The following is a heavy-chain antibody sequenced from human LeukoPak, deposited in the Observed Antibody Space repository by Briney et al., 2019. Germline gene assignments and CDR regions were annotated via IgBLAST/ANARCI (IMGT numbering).Heavy chain of an antibody. CDR3: ARDITMIVVS. V-gene: IGHV3-30-3*01. CDR1: GFTFSSYA. Sequence: GGSLRLSCAASGFTFSSYAMHWVRQAPGKGLEWVAVISYDGSNKYYADSVKGRFTISRDNSKNTLYLQMNSLRAEDTAVYYCARDITMIVVSWGQGTLSPSPQ. CDR2: ISYDGSNK. D-gene: IGHD3-22*01. J-gene: IGHJ5*02.